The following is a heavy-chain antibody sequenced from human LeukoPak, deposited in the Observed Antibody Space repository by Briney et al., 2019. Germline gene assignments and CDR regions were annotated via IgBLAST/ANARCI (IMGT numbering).Heavy chain of an antibody. V-gene: IGHV3-9*01. CDR1: GFTFDDYA. J-gene: IGHJ3*02. D-gene: IGHD3-22*01. Sequence: PGRSLRLSCAASGFTFDDYAMHWVRQAPGKGLEWVSGISWNSGSIGYADSVKGRFTISRDNAKNSLYLQMNSLRAEDTAVCYCARACYYDSSGYCHDAFDIWGQGTMVTVSS. CDR3: ARACYYDSSGYCHDAFDI. CDR2: ISWNSGSI.